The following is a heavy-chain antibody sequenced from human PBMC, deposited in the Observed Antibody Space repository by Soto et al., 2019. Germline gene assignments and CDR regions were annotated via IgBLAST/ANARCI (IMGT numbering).Heavy chain of an antibody. Sequence: EVQLVESGGGLVQPGGSLRLSCEASGFMFSAYWMSWVRQDPRKGLEWVATISGGASDKFYVDSVKGRVTISRDDAKNSLYLQMNSLSDEDTAVYDCVREDWQRFDHWGQGPLVTVSS. CDR2: ISGGASDK. CDR3: VREDWQRFDH. CDR1: GFMFSAYW. J-gene: IGHJ4*02. V-gene: IGHV3-7*01. D-gene: IGHD6-25*01.